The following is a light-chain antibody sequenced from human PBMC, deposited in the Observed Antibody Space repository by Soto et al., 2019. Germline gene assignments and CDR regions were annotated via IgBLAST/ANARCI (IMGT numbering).Light chain of an antibody. CDR1: QSIGTW. J-gene: IGKJ5*01. CDR3: RQYKTYT. Sequence: DIQLTQSPPYLSASVGERVNITCRASQSIGTWLAWHQQKPGKAPNLLMFDASTLHTGVPSRFSGSGDGTEFTLSISRLQPDDSAIYCCRQYKTYTFGRGTRLEIK. CDR2: DAS. V-gene: IGKV1-5*01.